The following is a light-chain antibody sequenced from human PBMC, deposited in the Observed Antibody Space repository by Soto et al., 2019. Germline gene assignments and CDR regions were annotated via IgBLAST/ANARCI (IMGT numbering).Light chain of an antibody. Sequence: EIVLTQSPGTLSLSPGERATLSCRASQSLASNYLAWYQQKPGQAPRLLIYTASTRATGIPDRFSVSGSGTDFTLTISRLEPEDFAVYYCQHYESSLPSYTFGQGTKLEVK. CDR1: QSLASNY. CDR2: TAS. V-gene: IGKV3-20*01. CDR3: QHYESSLPSYT. J-gene: IGKJ2*01.